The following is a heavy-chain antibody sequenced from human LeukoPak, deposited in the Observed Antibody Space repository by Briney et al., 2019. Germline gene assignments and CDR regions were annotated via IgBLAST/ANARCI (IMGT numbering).Heavy chain of an antibody. D-gene: IGHD6-19*01. Sequence: LSGGSLSLSCAASGFTVSNSYMSWVRQAPGKGLVWVSRINSDGSSTSYADSVKGRFTISRDNAKNTLFLQMNSLRAEDTAVYYCARYSSAWHAVDYWGQGTLVTVPS. CDR1: GFTVSNSY. CDR2: INSDGSST. CDR3: ARYSSAWHAVDY. V-gene: IGHV3-74*01. J-gene: IGHJ4*02.